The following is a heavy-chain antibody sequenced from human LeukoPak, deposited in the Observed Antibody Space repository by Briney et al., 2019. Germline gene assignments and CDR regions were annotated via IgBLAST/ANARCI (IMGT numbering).Heavy chain of an antibody. J-gene: IGHJ5*02. V-gene: IGHV3-74*01. D-gene: IGHD2-2*01. CDR2: INSDGYST. CDR1: GFTFSRYW. Sequence: PGGSLRLSCAASGFTFSRYWMHWVRQAPGKGLVWVSRINSDGYSTTYADSVKGRFTISRDNAKNTLYLQMNSLRADDTAVYYCAKLLSGYCSRTSCLNWFDPWGQGTLVTVSS. CDR3: AKLLSGYCSRTSCLNWFDP.